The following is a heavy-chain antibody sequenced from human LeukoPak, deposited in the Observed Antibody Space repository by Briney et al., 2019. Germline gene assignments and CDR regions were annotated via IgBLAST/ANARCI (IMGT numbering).Heavy chain of an antibody. D-gene: IGHD2-21*02. J-gene: IGHJ4*02. V-gene: IGHV3-30*18. CDR2: ISYDGNNK. Sequence: GGSLRLSCAASGFTFSSYGIHWVRQAPGKGLEWVAVISYDGNNKYYADSVKGRFTISRDNSKNTLYLQMNSLRAEDTAVYYCAKDLTCCGGDCYSVWGQGTVVTVSS. CDR3: AKDLTCCGGDCYSV. CDR1: GFTFSSYG.